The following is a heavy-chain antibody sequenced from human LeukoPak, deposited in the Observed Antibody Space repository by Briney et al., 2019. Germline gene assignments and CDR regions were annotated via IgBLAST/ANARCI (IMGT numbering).Heavy chain of an antibody. D-gene: IGHD3-10*01. CDR1: GFTFSSYG. Sequence: GGSLRLSCAASGFTFSSYGMHWVRQAPGKGLEWVAFIRYDGSNKYYADSVKGRLTISRDNSKNTLYLQMNSLRAEDTAVYYCAKVGGPRITMVRGGHYMDVWGKGTTVTISS. V-gene: IGHV3-30*02. CDR2: IRYDGSNK. CDR3: AKVGGPRITMVRGGHYMDV. J-gene: IGHJ6*03.